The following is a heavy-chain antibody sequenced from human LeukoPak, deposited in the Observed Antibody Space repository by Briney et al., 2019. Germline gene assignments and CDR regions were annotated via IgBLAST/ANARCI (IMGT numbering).Heavy chain of an antibody. J-gene: IGHJ3*02. D-gene: IGHD3-10*01. Sequence: SETLSLTCTVSGGSISGYYWSWIRQSPGKGLEWIGFMYYSGRTSYNPSLKSRVTISVDTSKNQFSLKLTSATAADTAVYYCARRAELLWFGESIDAFDIWGQGTMVTVSS. CDR3: ARRAELLWFGESIDAFDI. CDR2: MYYSGRT. V-gene: IGHV4-59*01. CDR1: GGSISGYY.